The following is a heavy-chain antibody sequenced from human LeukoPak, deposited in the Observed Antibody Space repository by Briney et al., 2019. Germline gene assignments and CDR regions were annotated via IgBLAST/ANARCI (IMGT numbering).Heavy chain of an antibody. D-gene: IGHD1-1*01. Sequence: PGGSLRLSCAASGFTFSSYSMNWVRQAPGKGLEWVSSISSSSSYIYYADSVKGRFIISRDNAKNSLYLQMNSLRAEDTAVYYCARAGTTGTLFGTDVWGQGTTVTVSS. J-gene: IGHJ6*02. CDR2: ISSSSSYI. CDR1: GFTFSSYS. V-gene: IGHV3-21*01. CDR3: ARAGTTGTLFGTDV.